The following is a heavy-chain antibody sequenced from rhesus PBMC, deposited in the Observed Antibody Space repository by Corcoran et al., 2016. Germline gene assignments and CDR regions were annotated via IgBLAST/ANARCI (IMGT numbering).Heavy chain of an antibody. J-gene: IGHJ6*01. V-gene: IGHV5-2*01. CDR1: GYSFTSYW. Sequence: EVQLVQSGAEVKRPGESLKISCKTSGYSFTSYWISWVRQMPGKGREWMGAIDPSDSDTRYSPSFQGQVTISADKSISTTYLQWSSLKASDSATYYCAGTFYTHYGLDSWGQGVVVTVSS. CDR3: AGTFYTHYGLDS. CDR2: IDPSDSDT. D-gene: IGHD3S6*01.